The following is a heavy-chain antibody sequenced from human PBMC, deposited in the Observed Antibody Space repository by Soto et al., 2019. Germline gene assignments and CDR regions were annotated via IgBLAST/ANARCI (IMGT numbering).Heavy chain of an antibody. CDR3: ARSSYYYDSSGYYSRLGAFDI. CDR2: IIPIFGTA. J-gene: IGHJ3*02. CDR1: GGTFSSYA. D-gene: IGHD3-22*01. Sequence: SGQVCCKASGGTFSSYAISGVRQAPGEGLEWMGGIIPIFGTANYAQKFQGRVTITADKSTSTAYMELSSLRSEDTAVYYCARSSYYYDSSGYYSRLGAFDIWGQGTMVTVSS. V-gene: IGHV1-69*06.